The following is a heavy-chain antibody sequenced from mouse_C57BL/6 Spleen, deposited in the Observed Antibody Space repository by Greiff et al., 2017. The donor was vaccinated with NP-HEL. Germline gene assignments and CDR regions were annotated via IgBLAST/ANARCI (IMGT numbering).Heavy chain of an antibody. CDR1: GYTFTDYY. CDR3: ARYGGTGNYAMDY. CDR2: INPNNGGT. V-gene: IGHV1-26*01. Sequence: EVQLQQSGPELVKPGASVKISCKASGYTFTDYYMNWVKQSHGKSLEWIGDINPNNGGTSYNQKFKGKATLTVDKSSSTAYMELRSLTSEDSAVYYCARYGGTGNYAMDYWGQGTSVTVSS. J-gene: IGHJ4*01. D-gene: IGHD1-1*02.